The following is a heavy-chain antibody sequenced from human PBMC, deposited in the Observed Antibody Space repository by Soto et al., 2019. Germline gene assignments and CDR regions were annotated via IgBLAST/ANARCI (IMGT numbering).Heavy chain of an antibody. CDR1: GGSISSSSYY. J-gene: IGHJ4*02. CDR2: IYYSGST. Sequence: SETLSLTCTVSGGSISSSSYYWGWIRQPPGKGLEWIGSIYYSGSTYYNPSLKSRVTISVDTSKNQFSLKLSSVTAADTAVYYCARRGAYDYIWGSYRYTHFDYWGQGTLVTVSS. D-gene: IGHD3-16*02. CDR3: ARRGAYDYIWGSYRYTHFDY. V-gene: IGHV4-39*01.